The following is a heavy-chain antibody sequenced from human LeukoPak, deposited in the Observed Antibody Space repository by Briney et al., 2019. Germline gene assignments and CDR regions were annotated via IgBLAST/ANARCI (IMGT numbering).Heavy chain of an antibody. V-gene: IGHV3-23*01. J-gene: IGHJ4*02. CDR3: AKGGWSTYYFDY. Sequence: TGGSLRLSCAASGFTFSSYEMNWVRQAPGKGLEWVSAISGSGGSTYYADSVKGRFTISRDNSKNTLYLQMNSLRAEDTAVYYCAKGGWSTYYFDYWGQGTLVTVSS. CDR2: ISGSGGST. D-gene: IGHD6-19*01. CDR1: GFTFSSYE.